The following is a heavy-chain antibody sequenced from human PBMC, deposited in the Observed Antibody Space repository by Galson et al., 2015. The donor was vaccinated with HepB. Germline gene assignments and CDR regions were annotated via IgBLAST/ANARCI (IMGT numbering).Heavy chain of an antibody. V-gene: IGHV1-46*01. CDR2: INPSGGST. CDR3: ARGVLLWDGPDY. CDR1: GYKFTSYY. D-gene: IGHD3-10*01. J-gene: IGHJ4*02. Sequence: SVKVSCKASGYKFTSYYINWVRQAPGQGLEWMGIINPSGGSTDYAQKFRGRLTMTRDTSTSTVFMELSSLRSEDTAVYHCARGVLLWDGPDYWGQGTLVTVSS.